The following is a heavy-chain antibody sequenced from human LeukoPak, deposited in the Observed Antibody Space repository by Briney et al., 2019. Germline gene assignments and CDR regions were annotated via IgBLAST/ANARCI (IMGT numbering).Heavy chain of an antibody. CDR3: VKDQAYCTGGNCYYYFYYLDV. J-gene: IGHJ6*03. D-gene: IGHD2-15*01. CDR1: GFTVSSNS. Sequence: PGGSLRLSCTVSGFTVSSNSMSWVRQAPGKGLEWVSFIYSGTIHYSDSVKGRFTISRDNSKNTLYLQMSSVRAEDTAVYYCVKDQAYCTGGNCYYYFYYLDVWGKGTTVTVSS. V-gene: IGHV3-66*03. CDR2: IYSGTI.